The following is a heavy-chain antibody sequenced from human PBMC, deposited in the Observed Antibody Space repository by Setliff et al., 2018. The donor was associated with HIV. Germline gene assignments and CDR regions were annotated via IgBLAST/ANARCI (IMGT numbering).Heavy chain of an antibody. V-gene: IGHV1-24*01. CDR3: ATVRRYYYDSSGQEYFQH. CDR1: GYTLAELS. Sequence: ASVKVSCKVSGYTLAELSIHWVRQAPGKGLEWMGGFDPEDVETVYAQKFQGRVTMTEDTSTDTAYMELSSLRSEDTAVYYCATVRRYYYDSSGQEYFQHWGQGTQVTVS. CDR2: FDPEDVET. J-gene: IGHJ1*01. D-gene: IGHD3-22*01.